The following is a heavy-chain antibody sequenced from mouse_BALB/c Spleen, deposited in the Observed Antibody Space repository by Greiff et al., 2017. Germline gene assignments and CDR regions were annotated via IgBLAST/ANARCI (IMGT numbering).Heavy chain of an antibody. CDR3: ARAGSYDYDEAFAY. CDR2: IWAGGST. CDR1: GFSLTSYG. D-gene: IGHD2-4*01. J-gene: IGHJ3*01. Sequence: VQGVESGPGLVAPSQSLSITCTVSGFSLTSYGVHWVRQPPGKGLEWLGVIWAGGSTNYNSALMSRLSISKDNSKSQVFLKMNSLQTDDTAMYYCARAGSYDYDEAFAYWGQGTLVTVSA. V-gene: IGHV2-9*02.